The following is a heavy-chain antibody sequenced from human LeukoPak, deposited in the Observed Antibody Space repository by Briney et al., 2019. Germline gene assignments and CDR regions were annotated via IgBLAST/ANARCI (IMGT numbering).Heavy chain of an antibody. J-gene: IGHJ4*02. V-gene: IGHV1-8*01. D-gene: IGHD3-22*01. CDR1: GYTFTSHD. CDR3: ARGFRDSSGRKPDY. Sequence: ASVKVPCKASGYTFTSHDINWMRRATGQGLEWMGWMNPNSGNTGYAQKFQDRVTMTRNTSINTAYMELSSLRSEDMAVYYCARGFRDSSGRKPDYWGQGTLVTVSS. CDR2: MNPNSGNT.